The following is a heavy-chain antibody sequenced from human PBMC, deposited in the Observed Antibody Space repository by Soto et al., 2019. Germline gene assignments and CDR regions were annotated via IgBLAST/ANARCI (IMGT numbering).Heavy chain of an antibody. CDR3: ARGGRGGFDY. Sequence: EVHLVESGGGLVQPGGSLRLSCAASGFTFTTYYMHWVRQAPGKGLVWVSRISGDGSSTDYADSVKGRFTPSRDNARNTLSLQTSCLSVEDTAVYYCARGGRGGFDYWGQGVLVTVSS. CDR1: GFTFTTYY. J-gene: IGHJ4*02. V-gene: IGHV3-74*01. D-gene: IGHD3-16*01. CDR2: ISGDGSST.